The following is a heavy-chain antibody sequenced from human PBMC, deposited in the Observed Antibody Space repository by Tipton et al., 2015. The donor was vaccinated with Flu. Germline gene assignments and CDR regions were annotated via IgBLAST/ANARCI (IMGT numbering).Heavy chain of an antibody. CDR2: INPNSGGT. V-gene: IGHV1-2*02. D-gene: IGHD6-19*01. CDR1: GYTFTGYY. CDR3: ARPRLQWLVRLDAFDI. J-gene: IGHJ3*02. Sequence: QMQLVQSGAEVKKPGASVKVSCKASGYTFTGYYMHWVRQAPGQGLEWMGWINPNSGGTNYAQKFQGRVTMTGDTSISTAYMELSRLRSDDTAVYYCARPRLQWLVRLDAFDIWGQGTMVTVSS.